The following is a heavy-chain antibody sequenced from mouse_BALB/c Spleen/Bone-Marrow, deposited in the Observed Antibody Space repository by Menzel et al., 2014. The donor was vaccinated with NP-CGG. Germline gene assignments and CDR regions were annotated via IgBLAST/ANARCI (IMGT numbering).Heavy chain of an antibody. J-gene: IGHJ4*01. Sequence: QVQLQQSGPELVRPGVSVKISRKGSGYTFTDYAIHWVKQSPAKSLEWIGVISTYSGNTKYNQKFKDKATMTVDKSSSTAYMELARLTSEDSAIYYCARRTTGYAMDYWGQGTSVTVSS. CDR1: GYTFTDYA. CDR3: ARRTTGYAMDY. V-gene: IGHV1-67*01. CDR2: ISTYSGNT.